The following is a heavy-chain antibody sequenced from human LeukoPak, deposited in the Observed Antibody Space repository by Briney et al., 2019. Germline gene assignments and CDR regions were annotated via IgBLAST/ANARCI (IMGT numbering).Heavy chain of an antibody. J-gene: IGHJ4*02. CDR2: IYSGGTT. V-gene: IGHV3-53*01. CDR3: ARVRGTACDY. Sequence: GGSLRLSCAASGFSVSTNYMNWVRQAPGKGLEWVSVIYSGGTTCYADSVKGRFTISRDDSKNTLYLQMNSLRAEDTAVYFCARVRGTACDYWGQGTLVTVSS. D-gene: IGHD2/OR15-2a*01. CDR1: GFSVSTNY.